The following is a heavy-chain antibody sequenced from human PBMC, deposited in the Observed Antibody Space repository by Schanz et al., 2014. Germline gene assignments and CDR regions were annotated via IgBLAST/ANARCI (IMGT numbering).Heavy chain of an antibody. J-gene: IGHJ6*02. CDR3: VRDAGWAFGDYHGMDV. V-gene: IGHV1-18*01. Sequence: QVQLVQSGGEVKKPGASATVSCKASGYTFNNHGISWVRQAPGQGLEWMGWISVYHGHTNYAEKVHGRVTMTTDTATSTAYMELRSVISDDTAVYYCVRDAGWAFGDYHGMDVWGQGTSVTVSS. CDR1: GYTFNNHG. CDR2: ISVYHGHT. D-gene: IGHD3-10*01.